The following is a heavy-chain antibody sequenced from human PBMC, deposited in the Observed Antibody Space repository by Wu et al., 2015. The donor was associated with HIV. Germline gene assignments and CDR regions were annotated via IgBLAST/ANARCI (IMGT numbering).Heavy chain of an antibody. CDR2: INPNSGGT. CDR3: ASTRITMVRGVIIQGRPNDAFDI. V-gene: IGHV1-2*02. Sequence: QVQLVQSGAEVKKPGASVKVSCKASGYTFTGYYMHWVRQAPGQGLEWMGWINPNSGGTNYAQKFQGRVTITADISTSTAYMELSSLRSEDTAVYYCASTRITMVRGVIIQGRPNDAFDIWGQGTNGHRLF. D-gene: IGHD3-10*01. J-gene: IGHJ3*02. CDR1: GYTFTGYY.